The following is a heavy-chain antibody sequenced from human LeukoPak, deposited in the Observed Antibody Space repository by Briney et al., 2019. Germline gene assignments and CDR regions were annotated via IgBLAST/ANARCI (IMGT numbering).Heavy chain of an antibody. CDR2: IYYSGSTYYSGST. CDR1: GGSISSSSNY. J-gene: IGHJ5*02. V-gene: IGHV4-39*01. Sequence: SETLSLTCTASGGSISSSSNYWGWIRQPPGKGLEWIGSIYYSGSTYYSGSTYYNPSLRSRVTISVDTSKNRFSLRLSSVTAADTAVYYCARQQIVVVTGARSINWFDPWGQGTLVTVSS. CDR3: ARQQIVVVTGARSINWFDP. D-gene: IGHD2-2*01.